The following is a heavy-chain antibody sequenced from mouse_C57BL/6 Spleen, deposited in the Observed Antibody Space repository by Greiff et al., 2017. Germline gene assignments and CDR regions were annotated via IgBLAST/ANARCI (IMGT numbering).Heavy chain of an antibody. CDR3: TRRAITTDFDY. D-gene: IGHD1-1*01. V-gene: IGHV1-15*01. J-gene: IGHJ2*01. Sequence: QVQLQQSGAELVRPGASVTLSCKASGYTFTDYEMHWVKQTPVHGLEWIGAIDPETGGTAYNQKFKGKAILTADKSSSTAYMELRSLTSEDSAVYYCTRRAITTDFDYWGQGTTLTGSS. CDR2: IDPETGGT. CDR1: GYTFTDYE.